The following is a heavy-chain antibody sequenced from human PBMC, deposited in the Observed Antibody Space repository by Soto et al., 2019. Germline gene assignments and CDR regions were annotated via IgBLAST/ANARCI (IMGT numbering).Heavy chain of an antibody. D-gene: IGHD1-26*01. CDR2: IWYDGSNK. J-gene: IGHJ4*02. CDR1: GFTFSSYG. V-gene: IGHV3-33*06. CDR3: AKGSSNSRPYYFDY. Sequence: GGSLRLSCAASGFTFSSYGMHWVRQAPGKGLEWVAVIWYDGSNKYYADSVKGRFTTSRDNSKNTLDLQMNNLRAEDTAVYYCAKGSSNSRPYYFDYWGQGTLVTVSS.